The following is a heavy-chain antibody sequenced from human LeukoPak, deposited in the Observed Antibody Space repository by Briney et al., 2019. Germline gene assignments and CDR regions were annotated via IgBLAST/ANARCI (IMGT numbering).Heavy chain of an antibody. CDR3: ARSGMVRGARAFDI. J-gene: IGHJ3*02. Sequence: GGSLRLSCVASGFIFSSYEMNWVRQAPGKGLEWVSYISSSGSTIYYADSVKGRFTISRDNAKNSLYPQMNSLRAEDTAVHYCARSGMVRGARAFDIWGQGTMVTVSS. V-gene: IGHV3-48*03. CDR1: GFIFSSYE. CDR2: ISSSGSTI. D-gene: IGHD3-10*01.